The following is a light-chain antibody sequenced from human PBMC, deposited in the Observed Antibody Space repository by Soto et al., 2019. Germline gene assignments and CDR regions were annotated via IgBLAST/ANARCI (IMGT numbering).Light chain of an antibody. V-gene: IGKV3-15*01. CDR1: QSVTNSY. CDR3: QQYNNWPRT. Sequence: EIVLTQSPATLSLSPGERATLSCGASQSVTNSYLAWYQQKPGQAPRLLIYGASTRATGIPARFSGSGSGTEFTLTISSLQSEDFAVYYCQQYNNWPRTFGQGTKVDIK. CDR2: GAS. J-gene: IGKJ1*01.